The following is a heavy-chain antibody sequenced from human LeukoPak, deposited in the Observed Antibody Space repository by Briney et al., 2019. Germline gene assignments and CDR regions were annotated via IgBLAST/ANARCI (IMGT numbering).Heavy chain of an antibody. Sequence: ASVKVSCKASGYTFTGYYMHWVRQAPGQGLEWMGWINPNSGGTNYAQKFQGRVTMTRDTSFSTAYMELSRLRSDDTAVYYCARDYLMYGSGSRLDYWGQGTLVTVSS. CDR3: ARDYLMYGSGSRLDY. J-gene: IGHJ4*02. D-gene: IGHD3-10*01. V-gene: IGHV1-2*02. CDR1: GYTFTGYY. CDR2: INPNSGGT.